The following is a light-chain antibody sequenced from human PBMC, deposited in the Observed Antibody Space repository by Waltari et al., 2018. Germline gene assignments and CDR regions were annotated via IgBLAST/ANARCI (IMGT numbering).Light chain of an antibody. CDR3: SSYVASKVV. CDR2: EVT. V-gene: IGLV2-8*01. J-gene: IGLJ2*01. Sequence: SALTQPPSASGSLGQSVTLSCSGTSSDVGGYGYVSWYQQHPGKAPKLLIYEVTNRTSGVSHLFSGYKSGNTASLTVSALRSEEEAVYYCSSYVASKVVFGGGTRLTVL. CDR1: SSDVGGYGY.